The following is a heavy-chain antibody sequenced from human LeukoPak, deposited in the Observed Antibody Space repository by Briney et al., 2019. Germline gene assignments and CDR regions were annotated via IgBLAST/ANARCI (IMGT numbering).Heavy chain of an antibody. CDR3: ARGSAIALRFLEWPHAFDI. V-gene: IGHV3-7*03. D-gene: IGHD3-3*01. CDR1: GFTFSNYW. J-gene: IGHJ3*02. Sequence: GGSLRLSCAASGFTFSNYWMGWVRQAPGKGLEWVANIKQDGSEKYYVDSVKGRFTISRDNAKNSLYLQMNSLRAEDTAVYYCARGSAIALRFLEWPHAFDIWGQGTMVTVSS. CDR2: IKQDGSEK.